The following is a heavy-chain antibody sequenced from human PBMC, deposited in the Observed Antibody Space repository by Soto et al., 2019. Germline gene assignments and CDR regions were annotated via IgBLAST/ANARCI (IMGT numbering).Heavy chain of an antibody. J-gene: IGHJ6*02. CDR2: IIPIFGTA. D-gene: IGHD2-21*02. V-gene: IGHV1-69*06. CDR1: GGTLSSYA. CDR3: ARGYCGGDCYSLRDYYYGMDV. Sequence: SVKVSCTASGGTLSSYASIWVRQAPGQGLEWMGGIIPIFGTANYAQKFQGRVTITADKSTSTAYMELSSLRSEDTAVYYCARGYCGGDCYSLRDYYYGMDVWGQGTTVTVSS.